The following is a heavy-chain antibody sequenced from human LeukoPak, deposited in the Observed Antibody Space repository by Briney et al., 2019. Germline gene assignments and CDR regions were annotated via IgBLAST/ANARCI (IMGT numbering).Heavy chain of an antibody. CDR1: GFTFSSYH. J-gene: IGHJ3*02. V-gene: IGHV3-33*01. CDR3: ARDGRRWEGVLSRINKVRGISAFDI. Sequence: GGSLRLSCAASGFTFSSYHMHWVRQAPGKGLEWVAIIWYDGNYKYYPDSVKGRFTISRDNSKNTLYLQMNSLRAEDTAVYYCARDGRRWEGVLSRINKVRGISAFDIWGQGTMVTVSS. CDR2: IWYDGNYK. D-gene: IGHD3-10*01.